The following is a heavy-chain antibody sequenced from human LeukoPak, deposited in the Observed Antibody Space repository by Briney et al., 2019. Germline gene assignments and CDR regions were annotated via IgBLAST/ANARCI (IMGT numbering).Heavy chain of an antibody. J-gene: IGHJ6*03. CDR1: GFTFSSYS. Sequence: GGSLRLSCAASGFTFSSYSMNWVRQAPGKGLEWVSSISSSSSYIYYADSVEGRFTISRDNAKNSLYLQMNSLRAEDTAVYYCRGYCSGGSCPGVYYYYYMDVWGKGTTVTISS. CDR3: RGYCSGGSCPGVYYYYYMDV. D-gene: IGHD2-15*01. V-gene: IGHV3-21*04. CDR2: ISSSSSYI.